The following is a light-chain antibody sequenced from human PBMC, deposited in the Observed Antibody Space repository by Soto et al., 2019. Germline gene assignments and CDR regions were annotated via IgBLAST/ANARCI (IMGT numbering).Light chain of an antibody. CDR2: GAS. CDR3: QQYGSSPPWT. Sequence: EIVMTQTPATLSVSPGERATLSCRASQSVSIILAWYQQKPGQAPRLLIYGASSRATGIPDRFSGSGSGTDFTLTISRLESEDFAVYYCQQYGSSPPWTFGQGTKVDI. CDR1: QSVSII. V-gene: IGKV3-20*01. J-gene: IGKJ1*01.